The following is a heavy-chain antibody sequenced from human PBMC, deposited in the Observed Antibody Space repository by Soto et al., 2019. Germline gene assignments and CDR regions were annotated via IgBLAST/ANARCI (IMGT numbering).Heavy chain of an antibody. V-gene: IGHV3-30-3*01. J-gene: IGHJ4*02. Sequence: GGSLRLSCAASGFTFSSYAMHWVRQAPGKGLEWVAVISYDGSNKYYADSVKGRFTISRDNSKNTLYLQMNSLRAEDTAVYYCARDYYDILTGYYKRGYYFDYWGQGTLVTVSS. D-gene: IGHD3-9*01. CDR3: ARDYYDILTGYYKRGYYFDY. CDR2: ISYDGSNK. CDR1: GFTFSSYA.